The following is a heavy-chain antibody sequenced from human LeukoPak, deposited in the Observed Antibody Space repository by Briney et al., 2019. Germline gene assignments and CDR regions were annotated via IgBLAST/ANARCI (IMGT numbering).Heavy chain of an antibody. D-gene: IGHD2-15*01. V-gene: IGHV3-11*01. CDR3: AKCPRGDDIAVDY. Sequence: GGSLRLSCAASGFTFSDYYMSWIRQAPGEGLEWVSYISSSGSTIYYADSVKGRFTISRDNAKNSLYLQMNSLRAEDTAVYYCAKCPRGDDIAVDYWGQGTLVTVSS. CDR2: ISSSGSTI. CDR1: GFTFSDYY. J-gene: IGHJ4*02.